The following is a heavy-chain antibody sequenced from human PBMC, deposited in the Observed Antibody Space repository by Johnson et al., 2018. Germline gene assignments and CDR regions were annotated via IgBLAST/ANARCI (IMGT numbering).Heavy chain of an antibody. V-gene: IGHV3-49*03. J-gene: IGHJ6*02. D-gene: IGHD6-13*01. CDR2: IRSKTYGGTT. CDR1: GFTFGDYA. CDR3: SRGTASWSTIYYYYRGLDV. Sequence: VQLVQSGGGLAQPGRSLRLSCSVSGFTFGDYAMNWLRQAPGKGLEWVGFIRSKTYGGTTEYAASVRDRFTISRDDSKSIAYLHMNSLQTEDTAIYFCSRGTASWSTIYYYYRGLDVWGQGTTVTVSS.